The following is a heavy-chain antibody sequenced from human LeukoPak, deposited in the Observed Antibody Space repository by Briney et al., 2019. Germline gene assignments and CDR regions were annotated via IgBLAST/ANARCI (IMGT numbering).Heavy chain of an antibody. CDR2: IYYSGNT. Sequence: SQTLSLTCTVSGGSISSGGYYWSWIRQHPGKGLEWIGYIYYSGNTYYNPSLKSRVTISVDTSKNQFSLKLSSVTAADTAVYYCARGDTYYYDSSGSYYFDYWGQGTLVTVSS. CDR3: ARGDTYYYDSSGSYYFDY. V-gene: IGHV4-31*03. CDR1: GGSISSGGYY. D-gene: IGHD3-22*01. J-gene: IGHJ4*02.